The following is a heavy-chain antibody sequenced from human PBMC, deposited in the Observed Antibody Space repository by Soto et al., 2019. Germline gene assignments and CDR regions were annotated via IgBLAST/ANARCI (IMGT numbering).Heavy chain of an antibody. CDR3: ADLSLGYRISSTCPPDY. CDR1: GYTFTSYA. J-gene: IGHJ4*02. D-gene: IGHD2-2*01. Sequence: ASVKVSCKASGYTFTSYAMHWVRQAPGQRLEWMGWINAGNGNTKYSQKFQGRVTITRDTSASTAYMELSSLRSEDTAVYYCADLSLGYRISSTCPPDYWGQGTLVTVSS. V-gene: IGHV1-3*01. CDR2: INAGNGNT.